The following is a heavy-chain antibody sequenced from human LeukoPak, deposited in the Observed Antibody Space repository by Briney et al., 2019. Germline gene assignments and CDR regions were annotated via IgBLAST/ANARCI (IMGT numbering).Heavy chain of an antibody. D-gene: IGHD5/OR15-5a*01. J-gene: IGHJ6*02. CDR1: GYSISSGYY. CDR2: IYHSGST. V-gene: IGHV4-38-2*02. Sequence: SETLSLTCTVSGYSISSGYYWGWIRQPPGKGLEWIGSIYHSGSTYYNPSLKSRVTISVDTSKNQFSLKLSSVTAADTAVYYCARVSSRMGGMDVWGQGTTVTVSS. CDR3: ARVSSRMGGMDV.